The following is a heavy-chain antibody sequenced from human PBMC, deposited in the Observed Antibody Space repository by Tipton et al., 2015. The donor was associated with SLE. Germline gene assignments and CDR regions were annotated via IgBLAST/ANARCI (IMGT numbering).Heavy chain of an antibody. Sequence: TLSLTCTVSGGSISSSSYYWGWIRQPPGKGLEWIGSIYYTGSTNYNPSLKSRVTISVDTSKNQFSLKLSSVTAADTAVYYCARGHSSGWSGWFDPWGQGTLVTVSS. D-gene: IGHD6-19*01. V-gene: IGHV4-39*07. CDR1: GGSISSSSYY. CDR2: IYYTGST. J-gene: IGHJ5*02. CDR3: ARGHSSGWSGWFDP.